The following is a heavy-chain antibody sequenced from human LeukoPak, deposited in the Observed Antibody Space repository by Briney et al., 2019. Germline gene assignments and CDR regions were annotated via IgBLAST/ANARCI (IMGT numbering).Heavy chain of an antibody. CDR2: IGSSGGST. CDR3: ARGRATYCFDY. D-gene: IGHD2-21*01. J-gene: IGHJ4*02. Sequence: GGSLRLSCAASGFTFNNYPMSWVRQAPGKGLEWVSVIGSSGGSTHYADSVKGRFTISRDNSKNTLYLQRSSLRAEDTAVYYCARGRATYCFDYWGQGTLVTVSS. CDR1: GFTFNNYP. V-gene: IGHV3-23*01.